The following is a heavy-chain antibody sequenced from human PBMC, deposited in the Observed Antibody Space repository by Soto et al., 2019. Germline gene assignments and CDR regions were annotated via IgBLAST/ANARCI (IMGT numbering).Heavy chain of an antibody. V-gene: IGHV1-69*01. CDR3: ARGRDQPPVGLYFDS. CDR1: GDAFTNYI. Sequence: QVQLVQSGAEVKKPGSSVKVSCKASGDAFTNYIFDWVRQAPGQGLEWMGGIIPMFGTPKYAQTLQDRVTLSADLSTGTAYLELTSLRFDDTAVYYCARGRDQPPVGLYFDSWGEGTRVTVSS. CDR2: IIPMFGTP. D-gene: IGHD1-26*01. J-gene: IGHJ4*02.